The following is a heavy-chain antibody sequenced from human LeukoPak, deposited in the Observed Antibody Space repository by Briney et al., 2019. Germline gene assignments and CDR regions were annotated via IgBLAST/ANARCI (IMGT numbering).Heavy chain of an antibody. CDR3: AKGPDYYDSSGYYWRDYYGMDV. CDR2: ISGSGGST. D-gene: IGHD3-22*01. V-gene: IGHV3-23*01. J-gene: IGHJ6*02. CDR1: GFTFSSYA. Sequence: GGSLRLSCAASGFTFSSYAMSWVRQAPGKGLEWVSAISGSGGSTYYADSVKGRFTISRDNSKNTLYLKMNSLRAEDTAVYYCAKGPDYYDSSGYYWRDYYGMDVWGQGTTVPVSS.